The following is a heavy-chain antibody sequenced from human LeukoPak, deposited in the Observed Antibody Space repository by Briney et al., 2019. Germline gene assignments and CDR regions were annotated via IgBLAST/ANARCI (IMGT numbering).Heavy chain of an antibody. V-gene: IGHV6-1*01. CDR2: TYYRSKWYN. CDR1: GDSVSRNSAV. D-gene: IGHD1-7*01. J-gene: IGHJ3*02. Sequence: SQTLSLTCAFSGDSVSRNSAVWNWIRQSPSRVLEWLGRTYYRSKWYNDYAVSVKSRIPINPDTSKNQFSLQLNSVTPEDTAVYYCARDGELAFDIWGQGTMVTVSS. CDR3: ARDGELAFDI.